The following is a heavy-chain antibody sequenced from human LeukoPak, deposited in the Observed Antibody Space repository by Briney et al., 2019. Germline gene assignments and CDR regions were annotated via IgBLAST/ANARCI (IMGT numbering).Heavy chain of an antibody. D-gene: IGHD3-10*01. CDR3: ARDPDQVRGFDY. Sequence: GGSLRLSCAASGFTFSSYSMNWVRQAPGKGLEWGSYISSSSNTIYYADSVKGRFSISRDNAKNSLYLQRNSLRVEDTAVYYCARDPDQVRGFDYWGQGTLVTASS. J-gene: IGHJ4*02. CDR1: GFTFSSYS. CDR2: ISSSSNTI. V-gene: IGHV3-48*01.